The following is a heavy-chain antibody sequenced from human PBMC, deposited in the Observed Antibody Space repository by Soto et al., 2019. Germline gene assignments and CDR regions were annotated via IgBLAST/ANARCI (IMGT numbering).Heavy chain of an antibody. Sequence: QITLKESGPPLVKPTQTLTLTCTFSGFSLSTSGVGVGWIRQPPGKALEWLALIYWDDDKRYSPSLKSRLTITKDTSKNQVVLTMTNMDPVXTXTXYCXXRRXXXXXXXFDYWGQGTLVTVSS. J-gene: IGHJ4*02. V-gene: IGHV2-5*02. CDR3: XXRRXXXXXXXFDY. CDR1: GFSLSTSGVG. CDR2: IYWDDDK.